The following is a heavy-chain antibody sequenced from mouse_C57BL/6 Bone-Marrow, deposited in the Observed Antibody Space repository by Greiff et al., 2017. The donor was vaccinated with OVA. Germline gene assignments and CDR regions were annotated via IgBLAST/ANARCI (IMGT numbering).Heavy chain of an antibody. J-gene: IGHJ1*03. CDR2: IYPGSGNT. CDR1: GYTFTDYY. Sequence: VQLQQSGPELVKPGASVKISCKASGYTFTDYYINWVKQRPGKGLEWIGWIYPGSGNTKYNEKFKGKATLTVDTSSSTAYMQLSSLTSEDSAVYFCARRDYYGSSYWYFDVWGTGTTVTVSS. CDR3: ARRDYYGSSYWYFDV. V-gene: IGHV1-84*01. D-gene: IGHD1-1*01.